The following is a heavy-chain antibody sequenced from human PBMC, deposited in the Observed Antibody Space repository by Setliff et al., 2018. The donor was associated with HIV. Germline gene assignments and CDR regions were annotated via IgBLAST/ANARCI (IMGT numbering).Heavy chain of an antibody. D-gene: IGHD3-22*01. CDR2: VFYTGST. Sequence: NPSETLSLTCTVSGGSIRGYYWSWLRQPPGKGLEWIGYVFYTGSTTYSPSLKSRLTISVDTSQHQFSLKLTSVTAADTAVYYCARQVPIPGVAVTPIDFWGQGILVTVPQ. CDR3: ARQVPIPGVAVTPIDF. V-gene: IGHV4-59*08. J-gene: IGHJ4*02. CDR1: GGSIRGYY.